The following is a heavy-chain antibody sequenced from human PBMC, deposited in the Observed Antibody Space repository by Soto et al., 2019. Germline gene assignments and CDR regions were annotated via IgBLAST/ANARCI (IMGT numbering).Heavy chain of an antibody. V-gene: IGHV4-34*01. D-gene: IGHD2-2*01. J-gene: IGHJ4*02. CDR2: INHSGST. Sequence: PSETLSLTCAVYGGSFSGYYWSWIRQPPGKGLEWIGEINHSGSTNYNPSLKSRVTISVDTSKNQFSLKLSSVTAADTAVYYCARVPARGGGYWGQGTLVTVSS. CDR1: GGSFSGYY. CDR3: ARVPARGGGY.